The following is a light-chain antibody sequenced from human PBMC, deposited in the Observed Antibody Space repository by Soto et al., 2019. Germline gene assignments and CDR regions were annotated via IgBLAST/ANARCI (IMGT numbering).Light chain of an antibody. J-gene: IGKJ1*01. V-gene: IGKV1-39*01. CDR3: QQSYSIPWT. CDR2: AAS. CDR1: QSISTF. Sequence: DIQMTQSPSFLSASVGDRVTIICRASQSISTFLNWYQQIPGKAPKVLIYAASSLQSGVPSRFSGSGSGTDFTLTISSLQPEDFATYYCQQSYSIPWTFGQGTKVDIK.